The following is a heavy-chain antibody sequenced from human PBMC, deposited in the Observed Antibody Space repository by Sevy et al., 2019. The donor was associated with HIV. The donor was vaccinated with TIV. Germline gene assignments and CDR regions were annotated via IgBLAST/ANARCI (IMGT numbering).Heavy chain of an antibody. J-gene: IGHJ4*02. CDR1: GFTFSSFG. CDR3: ARESYFYDTTTFPENDY. CDR2: ISHSTNTR. Sequence: GGSLRLSCAASGFTFSSFGMNWVRQAPGKGLEWISYISHSTNTRLYAASVTGRFSISRDNARNSLNLQMNSLRAEDRAVYYCARESYFYDTTTFPENDYWGRGTLVTVSS. V-gene: IGHV3-48*01. D-gene: IGHD3-22*01.